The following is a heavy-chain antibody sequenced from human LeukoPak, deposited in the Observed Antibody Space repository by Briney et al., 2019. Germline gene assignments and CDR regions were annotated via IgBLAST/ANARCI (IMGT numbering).Heavy chain of an antibody. J-gene: IGHJ3*02. D-gene: IGHD5-18*01. V-gene: IGHV4-39*01. Sequence: KPSETLSLTCTVSGGSIISSSYYWGWIRQPPGKGLEWIGSIYYSGSTYYNPSLKSRVTIFIDTSKNQFSLKLLSVTAADTAVYYCARPDQRGYSYGYTAFDIWGQGTMVTVSS. CDR3: ARPDQRGYSYGYTAFDI. CDR2: IYYSGST. CDR1: GGSIISSSYY.